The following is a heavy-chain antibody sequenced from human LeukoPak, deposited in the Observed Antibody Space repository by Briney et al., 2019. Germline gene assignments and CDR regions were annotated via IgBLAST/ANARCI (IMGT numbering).Heavy chain of an antibody. Sequence: LETLSLTCTVSGGSISSYYWSWIRQPPGKGLEWIGYIYYSGSTNYNPSLKSRVTISVDTSKNQFSLKLSSVTAADTAVYYCARFYDIKDAFDIWGQGTMVTVSS. CDR1: GGSISSYY. J-gene: IGHJ3*02. V-gene: IGHV4-59*01. D-gene: IGHD3-9*01. CDR3: ARFYDIKDAFDI. CDR2: IYYSGST.